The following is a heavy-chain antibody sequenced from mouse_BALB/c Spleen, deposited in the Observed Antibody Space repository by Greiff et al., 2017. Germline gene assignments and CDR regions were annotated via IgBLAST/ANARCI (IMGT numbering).Heavy chain of an antibody. CDR3: ARQGDYDERFAY. J-gene: IGHJ3*01. V-gene: IGHV5-17*02. D-gene: IGHD2-4*01. CDR2: ISSGSSTI. Sequence: EVKVVESGGGLVQPGGSRKLSCAASGFTFSSFGMHWVRQAPEKGLEWVAYISSGSSTIYYADTVKGRFTISRDNPKNTLFLQMTSLRSEDTAMYYCARQGDYDERFAYWGQGTLVTVSA. CDR1: GFTFSSFG.